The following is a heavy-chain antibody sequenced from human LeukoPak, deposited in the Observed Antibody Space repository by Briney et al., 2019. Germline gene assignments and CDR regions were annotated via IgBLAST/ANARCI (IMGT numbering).Heavy chain of an antibody. D-gene: IGHD3-22*01. CDR1: GYTFTSYD. Sequence: ASVKVSCKASGYTFTSYDINWVRQATGRGLEWMGWMNPNSGNTGYAQKFQGRVTMTRNTSISTAYMELSSLRSEDTAVYYCARGPYYYDSSGYYVYDYWGQGTLVTVSS. V-gene: IGHV1-8*01. J-gene: IGHJ4*02. CDR3: ARGPYYYDSSGYYVYDY. CDR2: MNPNSGNT.